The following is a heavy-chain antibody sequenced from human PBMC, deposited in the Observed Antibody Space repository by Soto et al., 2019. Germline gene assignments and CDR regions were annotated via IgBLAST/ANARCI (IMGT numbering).Heavy chain of an antibody. CDR2: INAANGNV. D-gene: IGHD6-19*01. J-gene: IGHJ5*02. Sequence: ASVKVSCKASGYTFSSYALHWVRQAPGQRLEWMGWINAANGNVKYSQKFQGRVTITRDTSASTAHMELSSLRSEDTAVYYCARAVGQFDPWGQGTLVTVSS. V-gene: IGHV1-3*01. CDR1: GYTFSSYA. CDR3: ARAVGQFDP.